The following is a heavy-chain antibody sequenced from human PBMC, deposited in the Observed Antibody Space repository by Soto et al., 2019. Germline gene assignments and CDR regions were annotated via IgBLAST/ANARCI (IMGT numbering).Heavy chain of an antibody. CDR3: ARDFAYFDS. J-gene: IGHJ4*02. CDR1: GGSVTSATYY. D-gene: IGHD3-3*01. V-gene: IGHV4-61*01. Sequence: QVQLQESGPGLVKPSETLSLTCTVSGGSVTSATYYWYWIRQPPGKGLEWIGYVYHTGRTSYNPSLKSRVSISMDTSKNQFSLNLDSVTAADTAVYFCARDFAYFDSWGQGTLVTVSS. CDR2: VYHTGRT.